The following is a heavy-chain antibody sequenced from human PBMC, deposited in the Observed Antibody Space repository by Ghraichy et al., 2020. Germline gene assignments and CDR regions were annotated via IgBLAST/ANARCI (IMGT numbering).Heavy chain of an antibody. CDR3: AREAVGATALDY. D-gene: IGHD1-26*01. V-gene: IGHV3-7*03. CDR1: GFSFSRYW. CDR2: IKQDGSER. Sequence: GGSLRLSCAASGFSFSRYWMTWVRQAPGKGLEWVANIKQDGSERQYVDSVKGQFTISRDNAKNSLYLQMDSLRAEDTAVYYCAREAVGATALDYWGQGTLVAVSS. J-gene: IGHJ4*02.